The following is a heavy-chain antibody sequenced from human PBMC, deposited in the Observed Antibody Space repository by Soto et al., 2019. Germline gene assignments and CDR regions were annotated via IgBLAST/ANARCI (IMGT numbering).Heavy chain of an antibody. V-gene: IGHV1-18*01. CDR3: ARGGGAHYRFDP. D-gene: IGHD1-26*01. CDR1: GYTFTSTY. CDR2: ISPDTGNT. Sequence: QVQLVQSGAELRKPGASVKVSFKASGYTFTSTYLTWVRQAPGRGLEWVGWISPDTGNTNYAKKFQGRVTLTTDTSTNTVYMELRSLSPDDTAVYYCARGGGAHYRFDPWGQGTLVTVSS. J-gene: IGHJ5*02.